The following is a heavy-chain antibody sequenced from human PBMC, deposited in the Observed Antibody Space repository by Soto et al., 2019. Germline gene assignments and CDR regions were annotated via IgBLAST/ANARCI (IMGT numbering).Heavy chain of an antibody. Sequence: PSVTLSLTCTVSGGSISSSSYYWGWIRQPPGKGLEWTGSIYYSGSTYYNPSLKSRVTISVDTSKNQFSLKLSSVTAADTAVYYCACDTIGGYSYGYVSYYYYGMDVWGQGTTVTVSS. V-gene: IGHV4-39*01. CDR2: IYYSGST. D-gene: IGHD5-18*01. CDR1: GGSISSSSYY. J-gene: IGHJ6*02. CDR3: ACDTIGGYSYGYVSYYYYGMDV.